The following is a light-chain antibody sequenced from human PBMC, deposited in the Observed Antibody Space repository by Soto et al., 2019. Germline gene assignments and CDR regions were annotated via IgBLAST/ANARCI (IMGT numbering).Light chain of an antibody. V-gene: IGLV3-21*02. J-gene: IGLJ2*01. CDR2: DDS. CDR1: NIGSQS. Sequence: SYELTQPPSVSVAPGQTARMTCGGNNIGSQSVHWYHQKPGQAPVMVVYDDSDRPSGIPERFSGSNSGNTATLTINRVEGGDEADYYCQVWDSDSHRGVVGGGTKLTVL. CDR3: QVWDSDSHRGV.